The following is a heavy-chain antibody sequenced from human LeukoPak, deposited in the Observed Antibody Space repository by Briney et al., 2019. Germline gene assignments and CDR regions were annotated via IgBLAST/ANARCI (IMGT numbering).Heavy chain of an antibody. CDR2: ISSSGSTI. V-gene: IGHV3-48*03. D-gene: IGHD3-10*02. Sequence: GGSLRLSCAASGFTFGSYEMNWVRQAPGKGLEWVSYISSSGSTIYYADSVKGRFTISRDNARNSLYLQMNSLRAEDTAVYYCAELGITMIGGVWGKGTTVTISS. CDR3: AELGITMIGGV. J-gene: IGHJ6*04. CDR1: GFTFGSYE.